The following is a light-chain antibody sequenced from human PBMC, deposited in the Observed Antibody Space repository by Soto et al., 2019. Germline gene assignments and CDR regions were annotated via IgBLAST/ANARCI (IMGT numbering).Light chain of an antibody. Sequence: IQMTKSPFTLSPSVSDIFTIIGRASQTIHSFLAWYQQKAGKAPKLLIYDASNLESGVPSRFSGSGSGTEFTLTVSSLQPDDFATFYCQQFHSIPWTFGQGTKVDIK. CDR2: DAS. J-gene: IGKJ1*01. V-gene: IGKV1-5*02. CDR1: QTIHSF. CDR3: QQFHSIPWT.